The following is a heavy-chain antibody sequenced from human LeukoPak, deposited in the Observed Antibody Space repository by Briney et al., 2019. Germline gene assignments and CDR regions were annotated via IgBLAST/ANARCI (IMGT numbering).Heavy chain of an antibody. CDR1: GFTVSSNY. Sequence: GGSLRLSCAASGFTVSSNYMSWVRQAPGKGPEWVAFISNDGSNKYHADSVKDRFTISRDNSKSTLYLQMNSLRGEDTAVYYCAKALYSRAWNKWGQGTLVTVSS. CDR2: ISNDGSNK. D-gene: IGHD6-19*01. CDR3: AKALYSRAWNK. J-gene: IGHJ4*02. V-gene: IGHV3-30*18.